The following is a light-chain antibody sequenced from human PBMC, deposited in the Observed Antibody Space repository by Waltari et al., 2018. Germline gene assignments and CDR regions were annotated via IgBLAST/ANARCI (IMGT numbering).Light chain of an antibody. CDR2: YND. Sequence: QSVLTQPPSASGTPGQRVTISCPGGGFNLGRSHVARYQHVPGTAPKLLIYYNDQRPSGVPDRFSASKSGTSASLAISNLQSEDEADYYCATWDDSLDGWVFGGGTELTVL. V-gene: IGLV1-44*01. CDR1: GFNLGRSH. CDR3: ATWDDSLDGWV. J-gene: IGLJ3*02.